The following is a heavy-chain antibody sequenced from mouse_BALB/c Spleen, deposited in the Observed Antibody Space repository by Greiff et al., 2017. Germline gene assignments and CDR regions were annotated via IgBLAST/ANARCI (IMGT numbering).Heavy chain of an antibody. CDR3: VRHPDGYYPWFAY. CDR1: GFTFNTYA. CDR2: IRSKSNNYAT. J-gene: IGHJ3*01. D-gene: IGHD2-3*01. Sequence: EVKLVESGGGLVQPKGSLKLSCAASGFTFNTYAMNWVRQAPGKGLEWVARIRSKSNNYATYYADSVKDRFTISRDDSQSMLYLQMNNLKTEDTAMYYCVRHPDGYYPWFAYWGQGSLVTVSA. V-gene: IGHV10-1*02.